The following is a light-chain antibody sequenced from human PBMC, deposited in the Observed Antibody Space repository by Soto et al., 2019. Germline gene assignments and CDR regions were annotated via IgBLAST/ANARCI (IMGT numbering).Light chain of an antibody. CDR1: QSVSNF. Sequence: EIVLTQSPATLSLSPGERATLSCRASQSVSNFLAWYQQKPGQAPRLLIYDASNRATGIPARFSGSGSGTDFTLTISSLEPEDFAFYYWQQRSNWLTFGGGTKVEIK. CDR2: DAS. V-gene: IGKV3-11*01. J-gene: IGKJ4*01. CDR3: QQRSNWLT.